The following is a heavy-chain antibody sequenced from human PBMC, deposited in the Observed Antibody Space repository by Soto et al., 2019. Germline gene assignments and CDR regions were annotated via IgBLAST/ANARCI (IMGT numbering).Heavy chain of an antibody. J-gene: IGHJ4*02. V-gene: IGHV3-21*01. CDR2: ISSSSSDI. CDR3: ARGTTVAANDIDY. D-gene: IGHD2-15*01. CDR1: GFTFSTYN. Sequence: EVQLVESGGGLVKPGGSLRLSCAASGFTFSTYNMNWVRQAPGKGLEWVSSISSSSSDIYYADSVKGRFTISRDNAKNSLCLQMNSLRAEDTAVYYCARGTTVAANDIDYWGQGTLVTVSS.